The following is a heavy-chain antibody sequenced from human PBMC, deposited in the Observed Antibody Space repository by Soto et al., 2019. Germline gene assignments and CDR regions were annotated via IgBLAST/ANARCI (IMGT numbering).Heavy chain of an antibody. CDR1: GGTFSSYA. Sequence: QVQLVQSGAEVKKPGSSVKVSCKASGGTFSSYAISWVRQAPGQGLEWMGGIIPIFGTANYAQKFQGRVTTALDXXTSTAYMELSSRRSEDTAVYYCASIFGVEVNWFDPWGQGTLVTDSS. CDR2: IIPIFGTA. V-gene: IGHV1-69*05. CDR3: ASIFGVEVNWFDP. D-gene: IGHD3-3*01. J-gene: IGHJ5*02.